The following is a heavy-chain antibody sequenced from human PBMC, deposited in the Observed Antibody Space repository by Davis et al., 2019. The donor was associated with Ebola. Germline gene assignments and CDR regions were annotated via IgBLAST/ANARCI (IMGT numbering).Heavy chain of an antibody. V-gene: IGHV3-48*01. CDR3: ARDQYDFWSGYYKEDYYYYYYMDV. CDR1: GFTFASYS. CDR2: IGSRSRTI. J-gene: IGHJ6*03. Sequence: GGSLRLSCAASGFTFASYSMSWVRQAPGKGLEWVSYIGSRSRTIFSAASVKGRFTISRDNAKNSLFLQMNSPRAEDTAVYYCARDQYDFWSGYYKEDYYYYYYMDVWGKGTTVTVSS. D-gene: IGHD3-3*01.